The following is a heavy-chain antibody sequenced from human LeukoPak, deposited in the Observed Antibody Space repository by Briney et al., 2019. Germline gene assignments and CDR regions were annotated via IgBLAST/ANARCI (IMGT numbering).Heavy chain of an antibody. CDR3: ARVGKSGSYYYFDS. CDR1: GFTFSTYW. D-gene: IGHD1-26*01. J-gene: IGHJ4*02. Sequence: GGSLRLSCAASGFTFSTYWMYWVRQAPGKGLVWVSRINTDGRNTGYADSVKGRFTISRDNAKNTLYLQMTILTAEDTAVYYCARVGKSGSYYYFDSWGQGTLVTVSS. V-gene: IGHV3-74*01. CDR2: INTDGRNT.